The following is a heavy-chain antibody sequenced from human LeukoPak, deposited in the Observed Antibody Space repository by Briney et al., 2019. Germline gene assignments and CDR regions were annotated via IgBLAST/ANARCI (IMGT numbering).Heavy chain of an antibody. CDR2: MYFSGIT. J-gene: IGHJ5*02. CDR3: ARVPGSRPFRWLDP. V-gene: IGHV4-59*01. CDR1: GDSMSDWN. Sequence: SELLCLTCSVSGDSMSDWNWSWIRQRPGQGLKWIGHMYFSGITILSPSLKSRASMSLDTSRNQFSLNLTSVTAADTAVYYCARVPGSRPFRWLDPWGHGTLVTVSS. D-gene: IGHD3-10*01.